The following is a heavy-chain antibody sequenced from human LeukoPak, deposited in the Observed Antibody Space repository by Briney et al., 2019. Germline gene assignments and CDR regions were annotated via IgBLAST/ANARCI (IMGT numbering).Heavy chain of an antibody. J-gene: IGHJ3*02. D-gene: IGHD2-15*01. CDR2: IYYSGNT. V-gene: IGHV4-59*01. CDR1: GSSISSYY. CDR3: ARSYCGGGSCGAFDI. Sequence: PSETLSLTCTVSGSSISSYYWSWIRPPPGKGLEWIGYIYYSGNTNYNPSLKSRVTISVDTSKNQFSLRLSSVTAADTAVYYCARSYCGGGSCGAFDIWGQGTMVTVSS.